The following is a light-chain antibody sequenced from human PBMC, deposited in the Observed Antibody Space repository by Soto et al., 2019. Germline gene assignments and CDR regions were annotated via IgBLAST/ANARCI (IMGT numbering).Light chain of an antibody. CDR1: SSDIGSYDL. CDR3: CSFADFTYV. V-gene: IGLV2-23*02. J-gene: IGLJ1*01. Sequence: QSALTQPASVSGSPGQSITISCTGTSSDIGSYDLVSWYQQHPGTAPKLIIYEVTKRPSGVSTRFSGFKSGNTASLTISGLQAVDEADYYCCSFADFTYVFGTGTKLTVL. CDR2: EVT.